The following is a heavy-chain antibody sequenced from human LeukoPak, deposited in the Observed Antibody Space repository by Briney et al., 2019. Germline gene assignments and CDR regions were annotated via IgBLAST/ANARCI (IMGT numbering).Heavy chain of an antibody. D-gene: IGHD5-18*01. V-gene: IGHV3-30*18. J-gene: IGHJ6*02. CDR1: GFTFSSYG. Sequence: GGSLRLSCAASGFTFSSYGMHWVCQAPGKGLEWVAVISYDGSNKYYADSVKGRFTISRDNSKNTLYLQMNSLRAEDTAVYYCAKDHRHSYGSWMHYYYYGMDVWGQGTTVTVSS. CDR3: AKDHRHSYGSWMHYYYYGMDV. CDR2: ISYDGSNK.